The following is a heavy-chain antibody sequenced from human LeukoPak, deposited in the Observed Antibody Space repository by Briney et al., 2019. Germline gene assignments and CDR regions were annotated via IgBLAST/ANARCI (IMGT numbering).Heavy chain of an antibody. J-gene: IGHJ3*02. Sequence: PGGSLRLSCAASGFTFSNYAMSWVRQAPGEGLEWVSEINDSGGSTYYADSMKGRFTISRDNSKNTLYLQVNSLRAEDTAMYYCARNILFAFDIWGQGTMVTVSS. CDR1: GFTFSNYA. D-gene: IGHD2/OR15-2a*01. V-gene: IGHV3-23*01. CDR2: INDSGGST. CDR3: ARNILFAFDI.